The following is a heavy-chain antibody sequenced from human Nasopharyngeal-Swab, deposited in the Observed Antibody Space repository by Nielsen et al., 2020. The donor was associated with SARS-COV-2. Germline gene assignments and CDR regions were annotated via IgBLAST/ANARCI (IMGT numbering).Heavy chain of an antibody. V-gene: IGHV1-24*01. Sequence: SVKVSCKVSGYTLTELSMHWVRQAPGKGLEWMGGFDPEDGETIYAQKFQGRVTMTEDTSTDTAYMELSSLRSEDTAVYYCATPWPGPYWNYGRGDYWGQGTLVTVSS. D-gene: IGHD1-7*01. J-gene: IGHJ4*02. CDR1: GYTLTELS. CDR2: FDPEDGET. CDR3: ATPWPGPYWNYGRGDY.